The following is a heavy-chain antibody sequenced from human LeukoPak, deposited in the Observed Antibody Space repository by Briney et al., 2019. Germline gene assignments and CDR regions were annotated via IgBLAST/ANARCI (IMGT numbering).Heavy chain of an antibody. D-gene: IGHD2-21*02. CDR3: ARGLSAIVH. CDR2: IFYSGST. V-gene: IGHV4-59*02. Sequence: SETLSLTCDVSGGSVSSYYWSWIRQPPGEGLEYIGYIFYSGSTNYNPSLKSRVTISIDTSKNQFSLKLNSVTAADTAVYYCARGLSAIVHWGQGTLVTVSS. CDR1: GGSVSSYY. J-gene: IGHJ4*02.